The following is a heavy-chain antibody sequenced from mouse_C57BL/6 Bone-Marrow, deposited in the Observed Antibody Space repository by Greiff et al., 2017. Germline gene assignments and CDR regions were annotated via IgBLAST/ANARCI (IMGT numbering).Heavy chain of an antibody. D-gene: IGHD2-2*01. J-gene: IGHJ3*01. CDR3: TRRGDGYDEAWFAY. Sequence: VPLQPSGAALVRPGASVTLSCKASGYPFTDYEMHWVKQTPVHGLEWIGAIDPETGGTAYNQKFKGKAIMTADKSSSPAYIDLRSLPSEHSAVYYWTRRGDGYDEAWFAYWGQGTLVTVSA. CDR2: IDPETGGT. V-gene: IGHV1-15*01. CDR1: GYPFTDYE.